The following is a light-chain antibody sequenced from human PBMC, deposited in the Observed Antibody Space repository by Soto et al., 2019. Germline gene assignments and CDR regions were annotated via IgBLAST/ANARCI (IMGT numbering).Light chain of an antibody. J-gene: IGLJ1*01. Sequence: QSALTQPASVSGSPGQSITISCTGTSSDVGGYNYVSWYQQHPGKAPKLMIYDVSNRPSGVSNRFSGSKSGNTASLTISGLQAEDEADYFCNSYGSTSTRYVFGTGTKLTVL. CDR1: SSDVGGYNY. CDR3: NSYGSTSTRYV. V-gene: IGLV2-14*03. CDR2: DVS.